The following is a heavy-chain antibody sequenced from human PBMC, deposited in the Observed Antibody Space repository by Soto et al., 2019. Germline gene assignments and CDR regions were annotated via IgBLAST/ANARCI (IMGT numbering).Heavy chain of an antibody. V-gene: IGHV3-73*01. CDR2: IRSKANSYAT. J-gene: IGHJ4*02. D-gene: IGHD1-26*01. Sequence: EVQLVESGGGLVQPGGSLKLSCAASGFTFSGSAMHWVRQASGKGLEWVGRIRSKANSYATAYAASVKGRFTISRDDSKNTAYLQMNSLKTEDTAGYYCTRSGSYGDYWGQGTLVTVSS. CDR1: GFTFSGSA. CDR3: TRSGSYGDY.